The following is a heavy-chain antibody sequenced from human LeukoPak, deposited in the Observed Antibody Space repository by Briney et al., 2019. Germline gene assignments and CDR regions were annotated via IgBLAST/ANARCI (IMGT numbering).Heavy chain of an antibody. D-gene: IGHD4-17*01. CDR3: ARASFITVTTRWFDP. V-gene: IGHV4-4*02. Sequence: KSSETLSLTCAVSGGSISSSNWWSWVRQPPGKGLEWIGEIYHSGSTNYNPSLKSRVTISVDKSKNQFSLKLSSVTTADTAVYYCARASFITVTTRWFDPWGQGTLVTVSS. CDR2: IYHSGST. J-gene: IGHJ5*02. CDR1: GGSISSSNW.